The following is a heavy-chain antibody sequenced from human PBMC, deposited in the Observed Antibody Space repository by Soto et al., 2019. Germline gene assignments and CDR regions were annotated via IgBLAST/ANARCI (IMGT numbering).Heavy chain of an antibody. CDR1: GFTFSSYA. CDR3: ARDLSLEYSGYDYDNWFDP. V-gene: IGHV3-30-3*01. D-gene: IGHD5-12*01. CDR2: ISYDGSNK. Sequence: GGSLRLSCAASGFTFSSYAMHWVRQAPGKGLEWVAVISYDGSNKYYADSVKGRFTISRDNSKNTLYLQMNSLRAEDTAVYYCARDLSLEYSGYDYDNWFDPWGQGTLVTVSS. J-gene: IGHJ5*02.